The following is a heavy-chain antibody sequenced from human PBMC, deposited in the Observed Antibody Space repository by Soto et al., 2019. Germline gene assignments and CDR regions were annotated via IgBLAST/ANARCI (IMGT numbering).Heavy chain of an antibody. Sequence: PGGALRLSCAASGFSFNDYAISWGRQAPGMGMEWVSSISGTGDSAFYADSVKGRFTLSRDNSQNKLYLQMDSLTADDTAVYFCAKDFRPSGTWFNPNFDHWGQRTLVTVSS. D-gene: IGHD1-1*01. J-gene: IGHJ4*02. CDR1: GFSFNDYA. V-gene: IGHV3-23*01. CDR3: AKDFRPSGTWFNPNFDH. CDR2: ISGTGDSA.